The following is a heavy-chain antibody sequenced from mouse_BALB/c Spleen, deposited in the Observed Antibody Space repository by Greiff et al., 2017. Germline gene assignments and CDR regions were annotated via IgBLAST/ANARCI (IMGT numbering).Heavy chain of an antibody. CDR1: GFTFSSYG. CDR3: ARGDYGTFYYLDY. J-gene: IGHJ2*01. Sequence: EVMLVESGGGLVQPGGSLKLSCAASGFTFSSYGMSWVRQTPDKRLELVATINSNGGSTYYPDSVKGRFTISRDNAKNTLYLQMSSLKSEDTAMYYWARGDYGTFYYLDYGGKGTTLTVS. CDR2: INSNGGST. V-gene: IGHV5-6-3*01. D-gene: IGHD2-1*01.